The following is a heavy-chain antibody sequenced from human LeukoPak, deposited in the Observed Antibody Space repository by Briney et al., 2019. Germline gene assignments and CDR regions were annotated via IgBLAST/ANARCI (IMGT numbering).Heavy chain of an antibody. Sequence: SVKVSCKASGGTFSSYAISWVRQAPGQGLEWMGGIIPIFGTANYAQKFQGRVTITTDESTSTAYMELSSLRSEDTAVYYCARGDYYDSSGYYYVGAYFDYWGRGTLVTVSS. J-gene: IGHJ4*02. CDR1: GGTFSSYA. CDR2: IIPIFGTA. D-gene: IGHD3-22*01. V-gene: IGHV1-69*05. CDR3: ARGDYYDSSGYYYVGAYFDY.